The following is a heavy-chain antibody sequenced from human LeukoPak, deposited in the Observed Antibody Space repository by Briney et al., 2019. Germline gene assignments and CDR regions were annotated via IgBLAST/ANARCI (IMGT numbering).Heavy chain of an antibody. CDR1: GGSISSYY. Sequence: SETLSLTCTVSGGSISSYYWSWIRQPPGKGLEWIGYIYYSGSTNYNPSLKSRVTISVDTSKNQFSLRLSSVTAADTAVYYCARERRYGGGSYLRYMDVWGKGTTVTVSS. V-gene: IGHV4-59*01. CDR2: IYYSGST. CDR3: ARERRYGGGSYLRYMDV. D-gene: IGHD1-26*01. J-gene: IGHJ6*03.